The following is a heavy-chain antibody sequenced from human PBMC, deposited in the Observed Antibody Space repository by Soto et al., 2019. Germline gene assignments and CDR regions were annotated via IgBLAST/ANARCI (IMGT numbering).Heavy chain of an antibody. Sequence: GGSLRLSCAASGFTFSSYGMHWVRQAPGKGLEWVAVISYDGSNKYYADSVKDRFTISRDNSKNTLYLQMNSLRAEDTAVYYCAKLDYSGSYGYWGQGTLVTVSS. CDR2: ISYDGSNK. CDR1: GFTFSSYG. J-gene: IGHJ4*02. D-gene: IGHD1-26*01. V-gene: IGHV3-30*18. CDR3: AKLDYSGSYGY.